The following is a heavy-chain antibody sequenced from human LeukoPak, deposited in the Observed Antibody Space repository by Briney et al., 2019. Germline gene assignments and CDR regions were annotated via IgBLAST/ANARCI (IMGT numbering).Heavy chain of an antibody. D-gene: IGHD1-26*01. Sequence: ASVKVSCKASGYTFTSYGISWVRQAPGQGLEWMGWINPNSGGTNYAQKFQGRVTMTRDTSISTAYMELSRLRSDDTAVYYCARGIEIVGAIADYWGQGTLVTVSS. CDR3: ARGIEIVGAIADY. CDR2: INPNSGGT. V-gene: IGHV1-2*02. CDR1: GYTFTSYG. J-gene: IGHJ4*02.